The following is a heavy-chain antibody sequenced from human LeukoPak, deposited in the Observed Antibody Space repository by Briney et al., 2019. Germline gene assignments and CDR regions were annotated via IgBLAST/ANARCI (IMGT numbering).Heavy chain of an antibody. Sequence: SVQVSCKASGYSFTAYYMHWVRQAPGQGLEWMGWINPNSGGTNYAQKFQGRVTMTRDTSITTAYMEMSRLRSDDTALYYCARSPHILTGENFDYWGQGTLVTVSS. CDR1: GYSFTAYY. V-gene: IGHV1-2*02. J-gene: IGHJ4*02. CDR2: INPNSGGT. CDR3: ARSPHILTGENFDY. D-gene: IGHD3-9*01.